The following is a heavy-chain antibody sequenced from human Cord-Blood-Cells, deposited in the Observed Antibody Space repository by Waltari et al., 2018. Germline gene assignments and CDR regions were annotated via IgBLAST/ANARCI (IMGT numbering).Heavy chain of an antibody. D-gene: IGHD3-10*01. CDR3: ARGRFIGYYYGSGSIPFDY. V-gene: IGHV4-34*01. Sequence: QVQLQQWGAVLLKPSETLSLTCAVYGGSFIGYYWSWIRQPPGKGLEWIGEINHSGSTNYNPSLKSRVTISVDTSKNQFSLKLSSVTAADTAVYYCARGRFIGYYYGSGSIPFDYWGQGTLVTVSS. CDR1: GGSFIGYY. J-gene: IGHJ4*02. CDR2: INHSGST.